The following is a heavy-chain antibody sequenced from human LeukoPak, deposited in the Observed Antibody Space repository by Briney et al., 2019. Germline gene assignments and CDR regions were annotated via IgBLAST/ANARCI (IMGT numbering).Heavy chain of an antibody. CDR1: GGSVSSNSNY. D-gene: IGHD5-12*01. V-gene: IGHV4-61*01. CDR2: NTYFGSA. J-gene: IGHJ5*02. CDR3: ARDTPGGYDFWWFDP. Sequence: SETLSLTCTVSGGSVSSNSNYWSWIRQPPGKGLEWIGYNTYFGSASYNPSLKSRVTISVDTSKNQFSLKLSSVTAADTAVYYCARDTPGGYDFWWFDPWGQGTLVTVSS.